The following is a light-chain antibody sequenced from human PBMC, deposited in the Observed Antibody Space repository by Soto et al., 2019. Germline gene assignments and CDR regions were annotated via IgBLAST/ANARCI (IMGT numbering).Light chain of an antibody. Sequence: DIQMTQAPSSVSASVGDRVTITCRASQNIRSWLAWYQQKQGKAPNLLIYSASNLQSGVPSRFSGSGSGTDCTLTISSRQPEDFATYYCEQVNSFPITYGQGTRLAIK. J-gene: IGKJ5*01. CDR2: SAS. V-gene: IGKV1-12*01. CDR1: QNIRSW. CDR3: EQVNSFPIT.